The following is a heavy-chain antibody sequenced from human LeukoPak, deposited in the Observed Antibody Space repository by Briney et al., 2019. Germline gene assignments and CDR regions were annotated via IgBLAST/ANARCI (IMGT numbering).Heavy chain of an antibody. D-gene: IGHD6-19*01. V-gene: IGHV6-1*01. CDR1: GDSVSSNIVA. J-gene: IGHJ4*02. Sequence: SETLSLTCAISGDSVSSNIVAWNWIRLSPSRGLEWLGRTYYRSKWYNDYAVSVKSRITINPDASKNQFSLQLNSVTPEDTAVYYCARADGSGWYTYWGQGTQDTVSS. CDR2: TYYRSKWYN. CDR3: ARADGSGWYTY.